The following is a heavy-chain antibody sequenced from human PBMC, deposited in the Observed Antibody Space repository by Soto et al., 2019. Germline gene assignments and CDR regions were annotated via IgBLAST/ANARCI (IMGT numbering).Heavy chain of an antibody. J-gene: IGHJ5*02. V-gene: IGHV4-59*08. D-gene: IGHD3-10*01. CDR1: GGSIISYY. CDR3: ARLGNYYQSLDP. CDR2: IYYSGST. Sequence: SETLSLTCPVSGGSIISYYWGWIRQPPGKGLEWIGYIYYSGSTNYNPSLKSRVTISVDTSKNQFSLKLSSVTAADTAVYYCARLGNYYQSLDPWGPGTLVT.